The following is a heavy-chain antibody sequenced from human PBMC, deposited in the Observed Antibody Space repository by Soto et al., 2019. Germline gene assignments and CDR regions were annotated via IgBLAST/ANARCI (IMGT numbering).Heavy chain of an antibody. V-gene: IGHV3-11*05. D-gene: IGHD6-19*01. CDR3: ARTLVPRGWYLDAFDI. CDR1: GFTFSDYY. J-gene: IGHJ3*02. CDR2: ISSSSSYT. Sequence: QVQLVESGGGLVKPGGSLRLSCAASGFTFSDYYMSWIRQAPGKGLEWVSYISSSSSYTNYATSVKGRFTISRDNAKNSLDLPMNSLRAEDTAVDYCARTLVPRGWYLDAFDIWGQGTMVTVSS.